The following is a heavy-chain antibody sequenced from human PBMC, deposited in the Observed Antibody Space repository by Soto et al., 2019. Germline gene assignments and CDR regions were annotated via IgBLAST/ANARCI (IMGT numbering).Heavy chain of an antibody. Sequence: SETLSLTCTVSGGSISSSSYYWGWIRQPPGKGLEWIGSIYYSGSTYYNPSLKSRVTISVDTSKNQFSLKLSSVTAADTAVYYCARGRRWLQLRGLDYWGQGTLVTVSS. J-gene: IGHJ4*02. V-gene: IGHV4-39*01. D-gene: IGHD5-12*01. CDR2: IYYSGST. CDR3: ARGRRWLQLRGLDY. CDR1: GGSISSSSYY.